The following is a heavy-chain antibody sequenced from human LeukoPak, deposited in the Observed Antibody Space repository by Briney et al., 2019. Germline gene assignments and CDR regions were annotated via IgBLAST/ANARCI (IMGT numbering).Heavy chain of an antibody. D-gene: IGHD2-21*01. CDR1: GFTFSSYW. CDR2: INSDGSST. Sequence: PGGSLRLSCAASGFTFSSYWMHWVRQAPGKGLVWVSRINSDGSSTSYADSVKGRFTISRDNAKNTLYLQMNSLRAEDTAVYYCARVRYCGGDCHYFDYWGQGTLVTVSP. J-gene: IGHJ4*02. V-gene: IGHV3-74*01. CDR3: ARVRYCGGDCHYFDY.